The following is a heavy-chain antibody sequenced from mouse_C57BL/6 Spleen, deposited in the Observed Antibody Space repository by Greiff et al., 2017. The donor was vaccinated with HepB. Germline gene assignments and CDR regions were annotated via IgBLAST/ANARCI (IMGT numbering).Heavy chain of an antibody. CDR3: ARDRGYYGSSSLYAMDY. J-gene: IGHJ4*01. V-gene: IGHV5-4*01. CDR2: ISDGGSYT. CDR1: GFTFSSYA. D-gene: IGHD1-1*01. Sequence: EVKLMESGGGLVKPGGSLKLSCAASGFTFSSYAMSWVRQTPEKRLEWVATISDGGSYTYYPDNVKGRFTISRDNAKNNLYLQMSHLKSEDTAMYYCARDRGYYGSSSLYAMDYWGQGTSVTVSS.